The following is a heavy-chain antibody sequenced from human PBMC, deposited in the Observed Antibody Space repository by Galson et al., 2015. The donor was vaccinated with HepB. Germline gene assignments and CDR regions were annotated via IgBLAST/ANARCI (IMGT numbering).Heavy chain of an antibody. J-gene: IGHJ4*02. D-gene: IGHD4-11*01. CDR3: ATHGPLRSNYYFHY. CDR1: GFTFSIAW. V-gene: IGHV3-15*01. Sequence: SLRLSCAGSGFTFSIAWISWVRQAPGKGLEWVGRIKSKDDSGTTDYAAPVEGRFTVSRDDSKNTLYLQINSLKTEDTAVYYCATHGPLRSNYYFHYWGRGSLVTVSS. CDR2: IKSKDDSGTT.